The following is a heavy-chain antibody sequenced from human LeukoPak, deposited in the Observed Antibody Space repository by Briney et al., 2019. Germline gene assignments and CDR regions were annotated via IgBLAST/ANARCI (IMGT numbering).Heavy chain of an antibody. CDR1: GFPFSSYA. V-gene: IGHV3-23*01. J-gene: IGHJ4*02. D-gene: IGHD6-13*01. CDR3: AKTRRVAAAGTVNY. CDR2: ISGSGGDT. Sequence: PGGSLRLSCAASGFPFSSYAMSWVRQAPGKGLEWVSAISGSGGDTNYADSVKGRFTISRDNSKNTLYLQMNSLRAADTAVYYRAKTRRVAAAGTVNYWGQGTLVTVSS.